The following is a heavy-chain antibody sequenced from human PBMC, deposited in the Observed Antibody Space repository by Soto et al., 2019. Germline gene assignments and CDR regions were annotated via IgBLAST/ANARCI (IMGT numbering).Heavy chain of an antibody. Sequence: QVQLQESGPGLVRPSETLSLTCTVSGASIRTSYWTWIRQPPGKGLEWIAYIYHSGTTNYNPSLKSLATISADTSENQLSRKLNSLTAADTAVYYCARLPAVSGSLAWFDPWGQVTLVIVSS. J-gene: IGHJ5*02. D-gene: IGHD3-10*01. CDR2: IYHSGTT. CDR3: ARLPAVSGSLAWFDP. V-gene: IGHV4-59*12. CDR1: GASIRTSY.